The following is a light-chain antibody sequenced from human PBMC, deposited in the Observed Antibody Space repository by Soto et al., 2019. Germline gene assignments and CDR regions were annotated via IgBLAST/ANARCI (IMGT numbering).Light chain of an antibody. CDR2: AAS. CDR1: QSISSY. CDR3: QQIYKNPYT. V-gene: IGKV1-39*01. Sequence: DIPRTQSPSSMSASVGDRVTITCRSSQSISSYLNWYQQKPGKAPKLLIYAASSLQSGVPSRFSGSGFGTDFTLTISNLQPEDFATYYCQQIYKNPYTLGPGTKLVIK. J-gene: IGKJ2*01.